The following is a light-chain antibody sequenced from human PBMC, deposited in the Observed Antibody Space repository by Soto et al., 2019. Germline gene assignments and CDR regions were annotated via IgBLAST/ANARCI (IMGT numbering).Light chain of an antibody. Sequence: DLQMTQTPSSLSASVGDRVTITCQASKDINNCLNWYYQKPGKAPTLLIYDASNLETGFPSRFTGSGFGTYVNLTISSRQPADTATDYCQQYGNLPLTVGPGTKVEIK. CDR2: DAS. V-gene: IGKV1-33*01. CDR3: QQYGNLPLT. J-gene: IGKJ1*01. CDR1: KDINNC.